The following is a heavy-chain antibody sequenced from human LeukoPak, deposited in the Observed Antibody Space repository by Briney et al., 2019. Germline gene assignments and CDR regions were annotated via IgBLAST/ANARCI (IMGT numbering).Heavy chain of an antibody. CDR1: GLTFTSYA. J-gene: IGHJ4*02. CDR2: ISGSGANT. D-gene: IGHD3-10*01. CDR3: AKRLAYGSGSYSDY. V-gene: IGHV3-23*01. Sequence: PGGSLRLSCAASGLTFTSYAMRWVRQAPGKGLEWVSEISGSGANTYYADSVKGRFTISRDNSKNTLYLQMSSLRAEDTAVYYCAKRLAYGSGSYSDYWGQGTLVTVSS.